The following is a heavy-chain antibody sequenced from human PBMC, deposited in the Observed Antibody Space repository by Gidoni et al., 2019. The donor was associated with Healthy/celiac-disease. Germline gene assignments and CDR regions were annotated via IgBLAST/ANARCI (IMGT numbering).Heavy chain of an antibody. D-gene: IGHD2-2*01. CDR1: GFTFSNYA. CDR3: AKDFREDSVLVAAGP. Sequence: EVQLLEPGGGLVQPGGSLRLSCAASGFTFSNYAMSWVRQAPGKGLEWVSAISGSGGSTYYADSVKGRFTISRDNSKNTLYLQMNSLRAEDTAVYYCAKDFREDSVLVAAGPWGQGTLVTVSS. CDR2: ISGSGGST. V-gene: IGHV3-23*01. J-gene: IGHJ5*02.